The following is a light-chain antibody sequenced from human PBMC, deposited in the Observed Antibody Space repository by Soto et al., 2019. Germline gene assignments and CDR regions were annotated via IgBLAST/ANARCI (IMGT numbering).Light chain of an antibody. CDR3: QQYNNWPLT. J-gene: IGKJ4*01. CDR2: DAS. Sequence: EIVLTQSPATLSLSPGERATLSCRASQSIGLAIAWYQHKPGQAPRLLIFDASQRATGIPARFRGSGSGTDFTLTISSLQSEDFAVYYCQQYNNWPLTFGGGTKV. V-gene: IGKV3-11*01. CDR1: QSIGLA.